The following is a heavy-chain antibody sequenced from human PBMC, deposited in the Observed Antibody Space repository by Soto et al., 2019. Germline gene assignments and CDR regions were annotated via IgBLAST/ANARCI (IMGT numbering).Heavy chain of an antibody. CDR1: GGSISTFY. Sequence: SSETLSLTCNVSGGSISTFYWNWIRQSAEKGLEGIGRVYITGSTNYHPSLKSRVSMSVDTSKNQFSLKMSSVTAADTAVYYCARGGRDGFDIWGQGTRVTVSS. J-gene: IGHJ3*02. V-gene: IGHV4-4*07. CDR3: ARGGRDGFDI. CDR2: VYITGST.